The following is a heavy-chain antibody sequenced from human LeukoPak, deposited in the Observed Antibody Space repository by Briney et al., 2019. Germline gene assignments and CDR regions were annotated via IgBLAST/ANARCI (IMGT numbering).Heavy chain of an antibody. CDR3: ARGANYYGSGSYAFDI. Sequence: NLGESLKISCKGSGYTFTSYWIGWVRQATGQGLEWMGWMNPNSGNTGYAQKFQGRVTMTRNTSISTAYMELSSLRSEDTAVYYCARGANYYGSGSYAFDIWGQGTMVTVSS. CDR2: MNPNSGNT. J-gene: IGHJ3*02. CDR1: GYTFTSYW. V-gene: IGHV1-8*02. D-gene: IGHD3-10*01.